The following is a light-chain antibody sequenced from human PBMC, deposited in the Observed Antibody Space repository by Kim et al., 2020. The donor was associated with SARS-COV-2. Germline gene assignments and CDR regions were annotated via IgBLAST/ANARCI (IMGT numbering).Light chain of an antibody. V-gene: IGLV1-47*01. CDR2: RNN. CDR3: AAWDDSLSAVV. CDR1: SSNIGSNY. Sequence: ELTQPPSASGTPGQRVTISCSGSSSNIGSNYVYWYQQPPGTAPKLLIYRNNQRPSGVPDRFSGSKSGTSASLAISGLRSEDEADYYCAAWDDSLSAVVFGGGTQLTVL. J-gene: IGLJ2*01.